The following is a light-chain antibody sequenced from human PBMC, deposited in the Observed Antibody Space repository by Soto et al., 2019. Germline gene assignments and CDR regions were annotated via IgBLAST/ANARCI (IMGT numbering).Light chain of an antibody. CDR2: DIN. V-gene: IGLV2-14*01. J-gene: IGLJ1*01. CDR3: VSYTTSASYV. Sequence: LTQPASVSGSPGQSITISCTGTSSDVGNYIFVSWYRQHPGKAPKLMIYDINNRPSGVSKRFSGSKSGNTASLTISGLQAEDEADYYCVSYTTSASYVFGTGTRSPS. CDR1: SSDVGNYIF.